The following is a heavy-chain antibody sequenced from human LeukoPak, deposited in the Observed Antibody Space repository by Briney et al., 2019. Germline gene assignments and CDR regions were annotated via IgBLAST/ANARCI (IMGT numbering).Heavy chain of an antibody. CDR1: GFTFSSYA. CDR3: ARVPGYCSGGSCYSAYFDY. CDR2: IWYDGSNK. D-gene: IGHD2-15*01. J-gene: IGHJ4*02. Sequence: PGGSLRLSCAASGFTFSSYAMHWVRQAPGKGLEWVAVIWYDGSNKYYADSVKGRFTISRDNSKNTLYLQMNSLRAEDTAVYYCARVPGYCSGGSCYSAYFDYWGLGTLVTVSS. V-gene: IGHV3-33*08.